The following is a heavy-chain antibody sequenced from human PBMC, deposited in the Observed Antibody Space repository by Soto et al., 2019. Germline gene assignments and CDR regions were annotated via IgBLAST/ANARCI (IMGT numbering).Heavy chain of an antibody. Sequence: QEQLVQSGGEVKKPGASVRVSCKASGYTFTKYGITWVRQAPGQGREWMGWIGVYNGKTNYARKLQGRVIMTADTSASTAYMELRILRSDDTAVYYCSRARYCTSPSCYNHYCCGMYIWGKGTTVSVSS. CDR3: SRARYCTSPSCYNHYCCGMYI. D-gene: IGHD2-2*02. CDR2: IGVYNGKT. V-gene: IGHV1-18*04. CDR1: GYTFTKYG. J-gene: IGHJ6*04.